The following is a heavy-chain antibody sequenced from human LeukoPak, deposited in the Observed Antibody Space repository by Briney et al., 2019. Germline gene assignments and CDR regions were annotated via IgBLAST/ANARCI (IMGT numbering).Heavy chain of an antibody. CDR3: ARDHCTSSGCYEYYYYGMDV. Sequence: GASVKVPCKASGYTFTDNYIQWARQAPGQGLEWMGWINPNSGGTNSAQKFQGRVTMTRDTSVSTAYMELSRLRSDDTAVYYCARDHCTSSGCYEYYYYGMDVWGQGTTVTVSS. V-gene: IGHV1-2*02. CDR2: INPNSGGT. D-gene: IGHD2-2*01. CDR1: GYTFTDNY. J-gene: IGHJ6*02.